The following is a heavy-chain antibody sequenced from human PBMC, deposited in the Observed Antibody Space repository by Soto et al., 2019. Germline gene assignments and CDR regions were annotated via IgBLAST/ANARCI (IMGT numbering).Heavy chain of an antibody. CDR2: IYYSGST. CDR1: GGSISSGDYY. V-gene: IGHV4-30-4*01. Sequence: SETLSLTCTVSGGSISSGDYYRSWIRQPPGKGLEWIGYIYYSGSTYYNPFLKSRVTISVDTSKNQFSLKLSSVTAADTAVYYCARDHPGRDTMTHWGQGTLVTVSS. D-gene: IGHD3-22*01. J-gene: IGHJ4*02. CDR3: ARDHPGRDTMTH.